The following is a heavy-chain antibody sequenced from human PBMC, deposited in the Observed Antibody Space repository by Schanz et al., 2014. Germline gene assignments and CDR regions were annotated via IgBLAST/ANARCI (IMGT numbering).Heavy chain of an antibody. V-gene: IGHV3-15*01. CDR1: TSIFNHAW. D-gene: IGHD6-13*01. CDR3: AAASSPVREAGAGSSFHL. Sequence: EVPLVASGGGLVKPGGPLRLSCAASTSIFNHAWMSWVRQAPGKGLEWLGRIKSKTDGETTDYAAPVKGRFSISRDDSQSTLYLQMNSLKIEDTAVYYCAAASSPVREAGAGSSFHLWGQGTLVTVSP. J-gene: IGHJ5*02. CDR2: IKSKTDGETT.